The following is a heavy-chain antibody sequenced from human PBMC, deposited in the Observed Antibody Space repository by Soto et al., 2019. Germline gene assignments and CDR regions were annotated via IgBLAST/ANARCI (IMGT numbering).Heavy chain of an antibody. CDR1: GYMVPKSA. D-gene: IGHD6-19*01. CDR3: ARDGVAAGNINFDY. V-gene: IGHV1-3*01. J-gene: IGHJ4*01. CDR2: ISGDSGNT. Sequence: AAVKVSCKASGYMVPKSAMHWVRQAPGQRLEWMGWISGDSGNTKYSPKLQDRVTITRDTSASKAYMELSRLRSEDTALYYCARDGVAAGNINFDYWGQGTLVPVSP.